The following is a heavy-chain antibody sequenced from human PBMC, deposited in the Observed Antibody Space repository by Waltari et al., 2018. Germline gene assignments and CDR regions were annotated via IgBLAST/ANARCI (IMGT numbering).Heavy chain of an antibody. J-gene: IGHJ4*02. CDR2: ISSRSTTI. CDR3: ARERNTFIPFDY. CDR1: EFIFSNYE. D-gene: IGHD2-21*01. Sequence: EVQLVQSGGGLVQPGGSLRLSCAASEFIFSNYEMHWIRQAPGKGLEWVSYISSRSTTIYYADSVKGRFTISRDNAKKSLYLQMKGLRAEDTAVYYCARERNTFIPFDYWGQGALVTVSS. V-gene: IGHV3-48*03.